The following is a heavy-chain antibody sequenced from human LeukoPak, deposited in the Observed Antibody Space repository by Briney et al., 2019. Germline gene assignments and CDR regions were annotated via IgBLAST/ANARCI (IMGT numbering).Heavy chain of an antibody. J-gene: IGHJ2*01. D-gene: IGHD5-24*01. V-gene: IGHV3-66*01. Sequence: PGGSLRLSCAASGFTVGSNYMNFVRQAPGKGLEGFSVVYSGGSTYYADSVKGRSTISRDYSKTTLYLQMNNLRAEDTAVYYCASPSAEMTAINGWYFDVWGRGPLVTASS. CDR3: ASPSAEMTAINGWYFDV. CDR1: GFTVGSNY. CDR2: VYSGGST.